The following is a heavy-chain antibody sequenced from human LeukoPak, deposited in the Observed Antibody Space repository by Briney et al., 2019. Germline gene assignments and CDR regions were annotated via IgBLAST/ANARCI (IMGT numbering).Heavy chain of an antibody. CDR1: GGTFTSST. J-gene: IGHJ4*02. D-gene: IGHD3-9*01. CDR3: AKGDDILTDFDF. Sequence: AVKVSCKTSGGTFTSSTISWVRQAPGQGLGWVGGIIPIFGTANYAQTFQGRVTITADEATSAAYMELSSLRSEGAAVYDCAKGDDILTDFDFWGQGTMVTVSS. CDR2: IIPIFGTA. V-gene: IGHV1-69*13.